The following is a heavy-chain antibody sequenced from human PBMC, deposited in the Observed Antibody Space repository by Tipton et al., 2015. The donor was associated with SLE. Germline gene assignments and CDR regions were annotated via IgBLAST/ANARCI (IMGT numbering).Heavy chain of an antibody. CDR3: ARDGRGGVWFDT. Sequence: LRLSCTVSGGPIINTNYYWDWIRQSPGKGLEWIGEINHSASTNYNPSLKSRVTISIDTSKNQFSLRLSSVTAADTAVYYCARDGRGGVWFDTWGQGTLVTVSS. CDR1: GGPIINTNYY. CDR2: INHSAST. D-gene: IGHD1-14*01. J-gene: IGHJ5*02. V-gene: IGHV4-39*07.